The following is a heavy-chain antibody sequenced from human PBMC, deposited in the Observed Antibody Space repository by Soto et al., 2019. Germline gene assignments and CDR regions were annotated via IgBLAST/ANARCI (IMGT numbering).Heavy chain of an antibody. Sequence: SETLSLTCTVSGDSITSYYWSWIRQPPGKGLEWMGYLYYDGITNYNPSLKSRVTISEDTSKNQFSLKLTSVTAADTAVYYCARFTIANAWRWFDPWGQGTQVTVSS. CDR3: ARFTIANAWRWFDP. CDR2: LYYDGIT. CDR1: GDSITSYY. V-gene: IGHV4-59*01. J-gene: IGHJ5*02. D-gene: IGHD2-21*01.